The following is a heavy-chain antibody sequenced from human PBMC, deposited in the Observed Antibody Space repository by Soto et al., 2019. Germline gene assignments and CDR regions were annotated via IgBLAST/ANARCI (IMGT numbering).Heavy chain of an antibody. CDR2: ISAYNGNT. CDR1: GYTFTSYG. Sequence: ASVKVSCKASGYTFTSYGISWVRQAPGQGLEWMGWISAYNGNTNYAQKLQGRVTMTTDTSTSTAYMELRSLRPDDTAVYYCARGRRYFDWLSGQHYYYGMDVWGQGTKVTVSS. CDR3: ARGRRYFDWLSGQHYYYGMDV. V-gene: IGHV1-18*01. D-gene: IGHD3-9*01. J-gene: IGHJ6*02.